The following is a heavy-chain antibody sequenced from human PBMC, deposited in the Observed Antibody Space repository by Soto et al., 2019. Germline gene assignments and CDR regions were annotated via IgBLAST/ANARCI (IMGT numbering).Heavy chain of an antibody. D-gene: IGHD7-27*01. V-gene: IGHV4-59*01. J-gene: IGHJ2*01. CDR3: ARRINWGYWDFDL. CDR2: IYYSGST. Sequence: QVQLQESGPGLVKPSETLSLTCTVSGGSISSYYWSWIRQPPGKGLEWIGYIYYSGSTNYNPSLKSRVTISVDTSKNQFSLKLSSVTAADTAVYYCARRINWGYWDFDLWGRGTLVTVSS. CDR1: GGSISSYY.